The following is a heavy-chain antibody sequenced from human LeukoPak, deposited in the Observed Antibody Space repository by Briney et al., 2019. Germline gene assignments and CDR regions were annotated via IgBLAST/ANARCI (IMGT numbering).Heavy chain of an antibody. V-gene: IGHV4-59*08. CDR3: ASQVWFGDRGGWFDP. CDR2: IYYSGST. Sequence: TLSLTCTVSGGSTSSYYWSWIRQPPGKGLEWIGYIYYSGSTNYNPSLKSRVTISVDTSKNQFSLKLSSVTAADTAVYYCASQVWFGDRGGWFDPWGQGTLVTVSS. D-gene: IGHD3-10*01. CDR1: GGSTSSYY. J-gene: IGHJ5*02.